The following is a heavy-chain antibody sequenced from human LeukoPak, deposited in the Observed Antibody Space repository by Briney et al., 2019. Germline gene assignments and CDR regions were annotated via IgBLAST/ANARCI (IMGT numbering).Heavy chain of an antibody. D-gene: IGHD2-2*01. CDR2: IYYSGST. Sequence: KSSETLSLTCTVSGGSISSSSYYWGWIRQPPGKGLEWIGGIYYSGSTYYNPSLKSRVTISVDTSKNQFSLKLSSVTATDTAVYYCVVVVPAAILYYYYYMDVWGKGTTVTVSS. CDR3: VVVVPAAILYYYYYMDV. V-gene: IGHV4-39*01. CDR1: GGSISSSSYY. J-gene: IGHJ6*03.